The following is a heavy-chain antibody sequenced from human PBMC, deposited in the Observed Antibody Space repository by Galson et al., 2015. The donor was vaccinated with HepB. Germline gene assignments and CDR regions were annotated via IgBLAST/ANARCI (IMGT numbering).Heavy chain of an antibody. Sequence: SLRLSCAASGFTFSLYSMNWVRQAPGKGLEWVSYISSTTFTKNYADSVKGRFTISRDNAKNSLYLQMNSLRAEDTAVYYCARGDSYDLWGQGTLITVSS. CDR2: ISSTTFTK. V-gene: IGHV3-48*01. D-gene: IGHD5-18*01. CDR3: ARGDSYDL. J-gene: IGHJ4*02. CDR1: GFTFSLYS.